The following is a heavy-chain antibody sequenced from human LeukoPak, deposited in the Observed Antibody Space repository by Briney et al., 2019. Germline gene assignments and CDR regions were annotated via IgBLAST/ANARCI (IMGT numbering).Heavy chain of an antibody. CDR2: IRSKTNNYAT. J-gene: IGHJ3*02. Sequence: GGSLRLSCAASGFTFSGSDIHWVRQASGKGLEWVGHIRSKTNNYATADAASVKGSFTFSRDDSKNTAYIQMNSLNTEDTAVYYCTRHNYDRSGYGAFDIWGQGTMVTASS. D-gene: IGHD3-22*01. CDR1: GFTFSGSD. V-gene: IGHV3-73*01. CDR3: TRHNYDRSGYGAFDI.